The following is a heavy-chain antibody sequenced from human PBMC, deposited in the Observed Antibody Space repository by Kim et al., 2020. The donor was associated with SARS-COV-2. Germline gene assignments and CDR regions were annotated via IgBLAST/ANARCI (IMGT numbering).Heavy chain of an antibody. D-gene: IGHD3-9*01. Sequence: SVKVSCKASGGTFSSYAISWVRQAPGQGLEWMGGIIPIFGTANYAQKFQGRVTITADESTSTAYMELSSLRSEDTAVYYCAREGKYYDILTGYYKGWFDPWGQGTLVTVSS. CDR1: GGTFSSYA. CDR2: IIPIFGTA. J-gene: IGHJ5*02. CDR3: AREGKYYDILTGYYKGWFDP. V-gene: IGHV1-69*13.